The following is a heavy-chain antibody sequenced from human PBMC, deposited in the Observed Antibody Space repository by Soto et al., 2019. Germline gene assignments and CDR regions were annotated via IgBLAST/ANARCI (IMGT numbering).Heavy chain of an antibody. J-gene: IGHJ4*02. D-gene: IGHD1-1*01. V-gene: IGHV3-53*01. Sequence: GGSLRLSCAASGFTVSNYYMSWVRQAPGRGLEWVSVIYTAGPTYYADSVKGRFTISRDESENSLFLQMDSLRAEDTATYFCARGKSSDAYNPLGYWGPGTPVTVSS. CDR2: IYTAGPT. CDR1: GFTVSNYY. CDR3: ARGKSSDAYNPLGY.